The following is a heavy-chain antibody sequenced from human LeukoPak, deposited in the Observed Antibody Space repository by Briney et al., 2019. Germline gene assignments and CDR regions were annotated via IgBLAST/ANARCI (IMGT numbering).Heavy chain of an antibody. Sequence: GGSLRLSCAASGFGFSYHAMHWVRQTPGKGLEWVSGITGGGVSTHYADSVKGRFTISRDNSKNTLFLQMNSLRAEDTAMYYCARERRYYYDSSGYYPLFYYWGQGTLVTVSS. D-gene: IGHD3-22*01. CDR1: GFGFSYHA. CDR3: ARERRYYYDSSGYYPLFYY. J-gene: IGHJ4*02. V-gene: IGHV3-23*01. CDR2: ITGGGVST.